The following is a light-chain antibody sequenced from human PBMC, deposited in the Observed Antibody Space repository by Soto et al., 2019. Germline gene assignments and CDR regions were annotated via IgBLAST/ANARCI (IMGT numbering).Light chain of an antibody. CDR1: QSVSSNY. J-gene: IGKJ3*01. Sequence: EIVLTQSPGTLSLSPGERATLSCRASQSVSSNYLAWYQQKPGQAPRLLIYGASSRATGIPDTFSGSGSGTDFTLTNSRLEPEDFATYYCLQDFSYPRTFGPGTKVDIK. CDR2: GAS. CDR3: LQDFSYPRT. V-gene: IGKV3-20*01.